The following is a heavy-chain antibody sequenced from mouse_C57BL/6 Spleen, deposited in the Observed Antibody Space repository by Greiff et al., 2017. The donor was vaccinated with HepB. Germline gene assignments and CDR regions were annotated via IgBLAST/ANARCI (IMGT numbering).Heavy chain of an antibody. V-gene: IGHV1-53*01. CDR2: INPSNGGT. D-gene: IGHD1-1*01. Sequence: QVQLQQSGTELVKPGASVKLSCKASGYTFTSYWMHWVKQRPGQGLEWIGNINPSNGGTNYNEKFKSKATLTVDKSSSTAYMQLSSLTSEDSAVYYCARSGYYGSSPYFDVWGTGTTVTVSS. CDR3: ARSGYYGSSPYFDV. CDR1: GYTFTSYW. J-gene: IGHJ1*03.